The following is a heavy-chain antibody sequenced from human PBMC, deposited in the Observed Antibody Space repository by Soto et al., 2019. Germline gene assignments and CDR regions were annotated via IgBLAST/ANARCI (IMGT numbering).Heavy chain of an antibody. V-gene: IGHV1-18*04. D-gene: IGHD7-27*01. CDR2: ISTYNGNT. CDR3: ARGLGTNGLDV. J-gene: IGHJ6*01. CDR1: GYKFTTYG. Sequence: QVQLLQYGAEVKMPGASVKVSCKASGYKFTTYGITLVRQAPGQGLEWLGGISTYNGNTDYAQNLQDRVTMTTETSTSTAYLEVRSLTSDDTAVYFCARGLGTNGLDVW.